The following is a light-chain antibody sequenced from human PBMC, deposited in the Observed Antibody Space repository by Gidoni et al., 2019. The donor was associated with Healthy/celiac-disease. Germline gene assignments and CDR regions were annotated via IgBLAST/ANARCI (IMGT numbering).Light chain of an antibody. CDR2: GAS. CDR1: QSVSSSY. Sequence: IVVTQSPGTLSLSPRERATLSCSASQSVSSSYLAWYQQKPGPAPRLLIYGASSRATGIPDRFSGSGSGTDFTLTISRLEPEDVAVYYCQQYGSSPPVTFGGGTKVEIK. J-gene: IGKJ4*01. V-gene: IGKV3-20*01. CDR3: QQYGSSPPVT.